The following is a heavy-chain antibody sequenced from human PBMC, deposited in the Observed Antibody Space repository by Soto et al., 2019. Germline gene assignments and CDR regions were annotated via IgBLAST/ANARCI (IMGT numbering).Heavy chain of an antibody. CDR2: ISAYNGNT. CDR1: GYTFTSYG. Sequence: QVQLVQSGAEVKKPGASVKVSCKASGYTFTSYGISWVRQAPGQGLEWMGWISAYNGNTNYAQKLQGRGTMTTDTSTRTAYMELRSLRSDDTAVYYCAREGTDIVVVPAAIIDYYYGMYVWGQGPTVTVSS. CDR3: AREGTDIVVVPAAIIDYYYGMYV. J-gene: IGHJ6*02. V-gene: IGHV1-18*04. D-gene: IGHD2-2*01.